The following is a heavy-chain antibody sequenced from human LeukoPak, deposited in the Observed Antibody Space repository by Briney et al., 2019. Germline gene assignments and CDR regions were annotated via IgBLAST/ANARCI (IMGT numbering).Heavy chain of an antibody. CDR3: TREQSGYDHQY. CDR2: ISYDGSNK. CDR1: GFTFSDYS. J-gene: IGHJ4*02. D-gene: IGHD5-12*01. Sequence: PGGSLRLSCAASGFTFSDYSMNWVRQAPGKGLEWVALISYDGSNKYHADSVKGRFTISRDNSKNTLYLQMNSLRVEDTAVYYCTREQSGYDHQYWGQGTLVTVSS. V-gene: IGHV3-30*03.